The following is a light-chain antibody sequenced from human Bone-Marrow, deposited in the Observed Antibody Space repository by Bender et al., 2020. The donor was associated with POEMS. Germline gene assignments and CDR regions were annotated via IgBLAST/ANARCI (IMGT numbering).Light chain of an antibody. J-gene: IGLJ3*02. V-gene: IGLV1-44*01. CDR2: ADV. Sequence: QSVLTQPPSASRTPGQRGPISCSGGRIGRNPINWYQQLPGTAPRLVIYADVRWPSGVPTRFTASKSGSSASLAISGLQSEDAADYYCSTWATRLNAWLFGGGTKLTVL. CDR1: RIGRNP. CDR3: STWATRLNAWL.